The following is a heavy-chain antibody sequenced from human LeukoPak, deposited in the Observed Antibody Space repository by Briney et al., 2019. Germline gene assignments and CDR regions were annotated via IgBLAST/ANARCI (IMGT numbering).Heavy chain of an antibody. J-gene: IGHJ4*02. V-gene: IGHV3-23*01. CDR1: GFTFSSYA. CDR3: ARDMGYYDFWSGFDY. Sequence: GGSLRLSCAASGFTFSSYAMSWVRQAPGKGLEWVSAISGSGGSTYADSVKGRFTISRDNSKNTVYLQMNSLRAEDTAVYYCARDMGYYDFWSGFDYWGQGTLVTVSS. D-gene: IGHD3-3*01. CDR2: ISGSGGST.